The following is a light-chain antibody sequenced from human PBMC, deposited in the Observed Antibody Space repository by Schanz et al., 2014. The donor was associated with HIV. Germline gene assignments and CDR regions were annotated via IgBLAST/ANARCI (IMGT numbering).Light chain of an antibody. V-gene: IGLV2-8*01. CDR3: TSHGGTNTFLLL. CDR1: SSDVGGYNY. J-gene: IGLJ2*01. CDR2: EVI. Sequence: QSVLTQPPSASGSPGQSVTISCTGTSSDVGGYNYVSWYQQHPGKAPKLMIYEVIKRPSGVPNRFSGSKSANTASLTVSGLQPEDEADYYCTSHGGTNTFLLLFGGGTKLTVL.